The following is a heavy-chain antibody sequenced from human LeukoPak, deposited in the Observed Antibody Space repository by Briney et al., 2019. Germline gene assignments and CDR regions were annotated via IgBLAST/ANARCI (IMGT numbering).Heavy chain of an antibody. CDR1: GFTFSSYA. J-gene: IGHJ4*02. Sequence: PGGSLRLSCAASGFTFSSYAMSWVRQAPGKGLEWVAAISGSGGSTYYADSVKGWFTISRDNSKNTLYLQMNSLRAEDTAVYYCAKDPRRITALYALSYYFDYWGQGTLVTVSS. CDR3: AKDPRRITALYALSYYFDY. CDR2: ISGSGGST. D-gene: IGHD3-10*01. V-gene: IGHV3-23*01.